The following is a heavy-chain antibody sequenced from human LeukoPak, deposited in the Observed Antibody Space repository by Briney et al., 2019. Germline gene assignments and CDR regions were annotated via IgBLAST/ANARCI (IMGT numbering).Heavy chain of an antibody. CDR1: GYTFTSYG. D-gene: IGHD4-17*01. CDR2: ISAYNGNT. J-gene: IGHJ5*02. CDR3: ARWLTTRQYNWFDP. V-gene: IGHV1-18*01. Sequence: GASVKLSCKASGYTFTSYGISWVRQAPGQGLEWMGWISAYNGNTNYAQKLQGRVTMTTDTSTSTAYMELRSLSSDDTAVYYCARWLTTRQYNWFDPWGQGTLVTVSS.